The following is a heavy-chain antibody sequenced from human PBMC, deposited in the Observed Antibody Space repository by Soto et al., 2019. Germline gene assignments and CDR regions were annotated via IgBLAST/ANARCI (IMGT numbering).Heavy chain of an antibody. V-gene: IGHV4-31*03. J-gene: IGHJ4*02. CDR1: DGSISSGGYY. CDR2: IYYSGST. Sequence: SETMSLTCSVSDGSISSGGYYWSWIRQQPGKGLEWIGYIYYSGSTYYNPSLKSRVTISVDTSKNQFSPKLSSVTAADTSVYYCARTRFGELAHTFDYWGQGTLVTVSS. CDR3: ARTRFGELAHTFDY. D-gene: IGHD3-10*01.